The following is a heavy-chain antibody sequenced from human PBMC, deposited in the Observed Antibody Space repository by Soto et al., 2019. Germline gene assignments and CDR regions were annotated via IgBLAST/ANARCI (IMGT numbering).Heavy chain of an antibody. J-gene: IGHJ6*04. CDR2: MNPNSGNT. D-gene: IGHD1-7*01. CDR3: ARGGTTRGGDYYYYYGMDF. CDR1: GYTFTSYD. V-gene: IGHV1-8*01. Sequence: ASVKVSCKASGYTFTSYDINWVRQATGQGLEWMGWMNPNSGNTGYAQKFQGRVTMTRNTSISTAYMGLSSLRSEDTAVYYCARGGTTRGGDYYYYYGMDFCGEGTTVTVYS.